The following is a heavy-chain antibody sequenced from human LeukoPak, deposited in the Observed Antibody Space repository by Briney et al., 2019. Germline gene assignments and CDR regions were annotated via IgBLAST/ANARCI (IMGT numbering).Heavy chain of an antibody. CDR1: GFTFSSYS. V-gene: IGHV3-48*01. Sequence: WGSLRLSCAASGFTFSSYSMNWVRQAPGKGLEWVSYISSSSSTIYYADSVKGRFTISRDNAKNSLYLQMNSLRAEDTAVYYCARDTQGDSSGYQWGQGTLVTVSS. CDR3: ARDTQGDSSGYQ. CDR2: ISSSSSTI. J-gene: IGHJ4*02. D-gene: IGHD3-22*01.